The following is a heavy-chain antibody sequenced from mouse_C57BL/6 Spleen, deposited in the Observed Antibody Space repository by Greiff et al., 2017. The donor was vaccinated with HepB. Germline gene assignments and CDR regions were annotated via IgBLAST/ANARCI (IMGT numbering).Heavy chain of an antibody. CDR3: ASAYYSNYGFAY. D-gene: IGHD2-5*01. CDR1: GFTFSDYY. V-gene: IGHV5-12*01. Sequence: EVMLVESGGGLVQPGGSLKLSCAASGFTFSDYYMYWVRQTPEKRLEWVAYISNGGGSTYYPDTVKGRFTISRDTAKNTLYLQMSRLKSEDIAMYYCASAYYSNYGFAYWGQGTLVTVAA. J-gene: IGHJ3*01. CDR2: ISNGGGST.